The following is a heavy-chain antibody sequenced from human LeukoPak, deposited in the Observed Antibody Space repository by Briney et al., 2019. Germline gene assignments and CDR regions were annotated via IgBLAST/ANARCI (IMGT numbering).Heavy chain of an antibody. Sequence: SQTLSLTCTVSGGSISSGDYYWSWIRQPPGKGLEWIGYMYYSGSTYYNPSLKSRVTISVDTSKNQFSLKLGSVTAADTAVYYCARHGPYSGNDYADYWGQGTLVTVSS. CDR2: MYYSGST. V-gene: IGHV4-30-4*01. CDR1: GGSISSGDYY. J-gene: IGHJ4*02. CDR3: ARHGPYSGNDYADY. D-gene: IGHD5-12*01.